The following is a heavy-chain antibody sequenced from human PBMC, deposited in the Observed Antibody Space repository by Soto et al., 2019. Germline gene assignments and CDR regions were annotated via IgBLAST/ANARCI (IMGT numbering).Heavy chain of an antibody. Sequence: GGSLRLSCEASGFTLKSYEVNWVRQAPGKGLEWISYITSSTRTTYYADSVKGRFTISRDNARKSVYLQMNSLRVEDTAVYYCARGRGEFDAWGQGTPVTVSS. CDR2: ITSSTRTT. D-gene: IGHD2-21*01. CDR1: GFTLKSYE. V-gene: IGHV3-48*03. J-gene: IGHJ5*02. CDR3: ARGRGEFDA.